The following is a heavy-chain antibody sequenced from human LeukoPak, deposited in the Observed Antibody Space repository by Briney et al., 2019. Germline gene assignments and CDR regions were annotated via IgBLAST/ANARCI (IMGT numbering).Heavy chain of an antibody. CDR3: ARGPLPLAVADC. V-gene: IGHV1-2*06. CDR2: INPNSGGT. Sequence: GASVKVSCKASGYTFTGYYMHWLRQAPGQGLEWMGRINPNSGGTSYAQKFQDRVTMTRDTSISTAYMELSRLRSDDTAVYYCARGPLPLAVADCWGQGTLVTVSS. D-gene: IGHD6-19*01. J-gene: IGHJ4*02. CDR1: GYTFTGYY.